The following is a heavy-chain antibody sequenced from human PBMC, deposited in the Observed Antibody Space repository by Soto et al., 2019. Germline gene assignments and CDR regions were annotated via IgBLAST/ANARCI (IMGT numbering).Heavy chain of an antibody. Sequence: PGGSLRLSCAASGFAFSGSAMYWVRQASGKGPEWVGRIRSKGHNYATEYAASVKGRFTISRDDSKSTAYPQMNSLQTEDTAVYYCTRDLFSYDYSGILWFDPWGQGTLVTVSS. CDR1: GFAFSGSA. D-gene: IGHD3-16*01. V-gene: IGHV3-73*01. CDR2: IRSKGHNYAT. J-gene: IGHJ5*02. CDR3: TRDLFSYDYSGILWFDP.